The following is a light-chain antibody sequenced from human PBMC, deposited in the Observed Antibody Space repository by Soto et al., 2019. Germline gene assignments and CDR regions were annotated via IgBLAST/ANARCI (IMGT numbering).Light chain of an antibody. Sequence: QSVLPQPPSASGTPGQRVTISCSTSNSRSGSNYVYWYQQLPGTAPKLLIYRNDQRPSGVPDRFSGSKSGTSASLAISGLRSEEEADYYCAKWDDSLRVYVFRTGTKVTVL. J-gene: IGLJ1*01. CDR1: NSRSGSNY. V-gene: IGLV1-47*01. CDR3: AKWDDSLRVYV. CDR2: RND.